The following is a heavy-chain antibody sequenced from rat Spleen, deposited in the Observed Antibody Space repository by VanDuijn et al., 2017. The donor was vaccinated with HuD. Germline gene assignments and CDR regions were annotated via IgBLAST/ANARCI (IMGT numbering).Heavy chain of an antibody. D-gene: IGHD1-12*03. J-gene: IGHJ2*01. CDR3: ASQYDYDDYYRDY. V-gene: IGHV2S61*01. CDR1: GFSLSSHG. CDR2: IWCDGNT. Sequence: QVQLKESGPGLVQPSQTLSLTCTVSGFSLSSHGVIWVRQPPGKGLEWMGVIWCDGNTNYTSALKSRLSISRDTSKSQVFLKMRNQQTEDTAMYFCASQYDYDDYYRDYWGQGVMVTVSS.